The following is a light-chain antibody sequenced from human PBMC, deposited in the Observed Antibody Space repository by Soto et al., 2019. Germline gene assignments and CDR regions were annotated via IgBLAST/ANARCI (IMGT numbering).Light chain of an antibody. V-gene: IGKV1-39*01. CDR3: QQSSDTPWT. CDR2: EAS. J-gene: IGKJ1*01. CDR1: QTTNIF. Sequence: DIQMTQSPSSLSASVGDRVTITCRASQTTNIFLNWYQQKPGKPPKLLIYEASNLQSGVPSRFTGSGSGTDFTLTISSLQPEDFATYYCQQSSDTPWTFGQGTKVDIK.